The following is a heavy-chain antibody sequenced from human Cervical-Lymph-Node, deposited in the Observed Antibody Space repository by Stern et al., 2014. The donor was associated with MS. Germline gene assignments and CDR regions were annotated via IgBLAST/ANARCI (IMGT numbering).Heavy chain of an antibody. D-gene: IGHD1-1*01. CDR2: ITNVGST. J-gene: IGHJ4*02. CDR3: ARDTSSPERSDW. Sequence: EVQLVESGGGVIQPGGSLRLSCTVSGFTVSRDYMTWGRQGPGKGLEWFALITNVGSTFYTDSVKGRFTISRDDSKNTVYLHMTSLRAEDTAMYYCARDTSSPERSDWWGQGTLVTVSS. CDR1: GFTVSRDY. V-gene: IGHV3-53*01.